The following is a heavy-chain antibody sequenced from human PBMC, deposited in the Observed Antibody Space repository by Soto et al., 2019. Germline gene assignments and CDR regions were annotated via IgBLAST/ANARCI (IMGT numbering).Heavy chain of an antibody. CDR2: ISGSGGST. J-gene: IGHJ5*02. Sequence: PGGSLRLSCAASGFTFSSYAMSWVRQAPGKGLEWVSAISGSGGSTYYADSVKGRFTISRDNSKNTLYLQMNSLRAEDTAVYYCARPLIAVAGKYNWFDPWGQGTLVTVSS. CDR3: ARPLIAVAGKYNWFDP. V-gene: IGHV3-23*01. D-gene: IGHD6-19*01. CDR1: GFTFSSYA.